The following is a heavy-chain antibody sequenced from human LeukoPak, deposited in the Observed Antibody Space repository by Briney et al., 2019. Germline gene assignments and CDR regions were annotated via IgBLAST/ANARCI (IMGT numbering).Heavy chain of an antibody. CDR1: GFTFSDYY. CDR2: ISSSGSTI. D-gene: IGHD2-8*01. CDR3: ARDLASYVGAFDI. Sequence: GGSLRLSCAASGFTFSDYYMSWIRQAPGKGLEWVSYISSSGSTIYYADPVKGRFTISRDNAKNSLYLQMNSLRAEDTAVYYCARDLASYVGAFDIWGQGTMVTVSS. V-gene: IGHV3-11*01. J-gene: IGHJ3*02.